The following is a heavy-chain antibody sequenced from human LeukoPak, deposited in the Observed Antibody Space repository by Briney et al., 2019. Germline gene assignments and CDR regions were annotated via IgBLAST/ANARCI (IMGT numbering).Heavy chain of an antibody. J-gene: IGHJ6*02. CDR3: ARGSTSYYGMDV. D-gene: IGHD2-2*01. Sequence: PGGSLRLSCAASGFTFSSYDMHWVRHATGKGLEWVSAIGTAGDTYYPGSVKGRFTISRENAKNSLYLQMNSLRAGDTAVYYCARGSTSYYGMDVWGQGTTVTVSS. CDR2: IGTAGDT. CDR1: GFTFSSYD. V-gene: IGHV3-13*01.